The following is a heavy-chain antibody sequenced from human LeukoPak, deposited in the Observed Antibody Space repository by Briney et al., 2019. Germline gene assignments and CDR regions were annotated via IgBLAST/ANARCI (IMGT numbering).Heavy chain of an antibody. J-gene: IGHJ5*02. CDR2: IYSSGSA. Sequence: PSETLSLTCTVSGGSINNYYWSWIRQPAGKGLEWIGRIYSSGSAYYNPSLKTRVTMSVDTSNNQFSLKLTSVTAADTAVYFCARDLREMTGINWFDPWGQGTLVTVSS. CDR3: ARDLREMTGINWFDP. D-gene: IGHD3-9*01. V-gene: IGHV4-4*07. CDR1: GGSINNYY.